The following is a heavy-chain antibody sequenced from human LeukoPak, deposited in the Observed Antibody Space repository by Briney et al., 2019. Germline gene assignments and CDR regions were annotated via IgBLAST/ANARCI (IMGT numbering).Heavy chain of an antibody. CDR1: GFTFSSYW. V-gene: IGHV3-74*01. Sequence: PGGSLRLSCAASGFTFSSYWMHWVRQAPGKGLVWVSRINSDGSSTSYADSVKGRFTISRDNAKNSLDLQMNNLRAEDTAVYYCAREKATNPVGYYGMDVWGQGTTVTVSS. J-gene: IGHJ6*02. CDR3: AREKATNPVGYYGMDV. D-gene: IGHD1-26*01. CDR2: INSDGSST.